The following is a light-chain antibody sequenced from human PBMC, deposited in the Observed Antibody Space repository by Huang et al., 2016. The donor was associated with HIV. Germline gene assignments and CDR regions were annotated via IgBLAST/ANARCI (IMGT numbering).Light chain of an antibody. Sequence: DIQMTQSPSSLSASVGDSVSISCRATENITSVLYWYHQKPGTAPRLLIYGTSTLQSGVPSRISGRGSGTDFTLTIRSLQPEDIGTDYCQQSFSTLTFGGGTKVQIK. V-gene: IGKV1-39*01. CDR3: QQSFSTLT. CDR1: ENITSV. J-gene: IGKJ4*01. CDR2: GTS.